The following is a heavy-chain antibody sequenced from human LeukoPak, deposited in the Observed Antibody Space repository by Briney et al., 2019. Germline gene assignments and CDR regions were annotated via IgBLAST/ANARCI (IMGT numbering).Heavy chain of an antibody. CDR2: ISSSSSYI. CDR3: ARSGYSYGYSDYYYYMDV. CDR1: GFTFSSYS. V-gene: IGHV3-21*01. D-gene: IGHD5-18*01. J-gene: IGHJ6*03. Sequence: RGSLRLSCAASGFTFSSYSMNWVRQAPGKGLEWVSSISSSSSYIYYADSVKGRFTISRDNAKNSLYLQMNSLRAEDTAVYYCARSGYSYGYSDYYYYMDVWGKGTTVTVSS.